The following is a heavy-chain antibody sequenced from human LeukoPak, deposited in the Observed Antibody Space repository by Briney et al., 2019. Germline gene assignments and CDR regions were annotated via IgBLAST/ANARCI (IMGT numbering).Heavy chain of an antibody. D-gene: IGHD3-22*01. Sequence: GGSLRLSCAASGFTFSSYAMSWVRQAPGKGLEWVSAISGSGGGTYYADSVKGRFTISRDNSKNTPYLQMNSLRAEDTAVYYCAKDARYYYDSSGYYYGYWGQGTLVTVSS. CDR2: ISGSGGGT. CDR3: AKDARYYYDSSGYYYGY. CDR1: GFTFSSYA. J-gene: IGHJ4*02. V-gene: IGHV3-23*01.